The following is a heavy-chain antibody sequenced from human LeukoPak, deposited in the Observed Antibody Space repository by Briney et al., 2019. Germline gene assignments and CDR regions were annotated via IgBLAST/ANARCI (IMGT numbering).Heavy chain of an antibody. V-gene: IGHV4-4*07. J-gene: IGHJ5*02. CDR1: GGSISSYY. CDR3: ARVGVATTVNNWFDP. D-gene: IGHD4-17*01. Sequence: SETLSLTCTVSGGSISSYYWSWIRQPAGKGLEWIGRIYTSGSTNYNPSLKSRVTMPVDTSKNQFSLKLSSVTAADTAVYYCARVGVATTVNNWFDPWGQGTLVTVSS. CDR2: IYTSGST.